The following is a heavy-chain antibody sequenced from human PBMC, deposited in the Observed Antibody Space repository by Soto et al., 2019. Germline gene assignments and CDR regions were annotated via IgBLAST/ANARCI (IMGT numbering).Heavy chain of an antibody. CDR2: ISANGDNV. CDR3: AKDMKWGGMTTIHYFDS. Sequence: SLRLSCVASGFTVVDYAMHWVRQAPGKGLEWVSGISANGDNVDYADSVKGRFTVSRDNAKNSLFLQMNSLRPEDTALYYCAKDMKWGGMTTIHYFDSWGQGT. V-gene: IGHV3-9*01. D-gene: IGHD4-17*01. CDR1: GFTVVDYA. J-gene: IGHJ4*02.